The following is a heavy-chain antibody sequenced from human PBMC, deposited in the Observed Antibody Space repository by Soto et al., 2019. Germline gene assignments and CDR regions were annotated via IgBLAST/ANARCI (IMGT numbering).Heavy chain of an antibody. V-gene: IGHV3-33*01. Sequence: QVQLVESGGGVVQPGRSLRLSCAASGFTFSSYGMHWVRQAPGKGLEWVAVIWYDGSNKYYADSVKGRFTISRDNSKNTLYLLMNSLRAEDTAVYYCAGAEWRYSGYDSPYYYYYGMDVWGQGTTVTVSS. CDR2: IWYDGSNK. J-gene: IGHJ6*02. CDR1: GFTFSSYG. CDR3: AGAEWRYSGYDSPYYYYYGMDV. D-gene: IGHD5-12*01.